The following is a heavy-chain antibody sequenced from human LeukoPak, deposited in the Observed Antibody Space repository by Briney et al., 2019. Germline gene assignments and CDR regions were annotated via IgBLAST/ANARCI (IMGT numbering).Heavy chain of an antibody. Sequence: SGTLSLTCAVSGGSISSSNWWSWVRQPPGKGLEWIGEIYHSGSTNYNPSLKSRVTISVDKSKNQFSLKLSSVTAADTAVYYCATRYDFWSGYYHFDYWGQGTLVTVSS. CDR3: ATRYDFWSGYYHFDY. CDR1: GGSISSSNW. CDR2: IYHSGST. V-gene: IGHV4-4*02. D-gene: IGHD3/OR15-3a*01. J-gene: IGHJ4*02.